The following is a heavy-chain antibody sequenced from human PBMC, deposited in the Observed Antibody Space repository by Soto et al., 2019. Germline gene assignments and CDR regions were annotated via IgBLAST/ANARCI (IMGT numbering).Heavy chain of an antibody. CDR1: GYTFTSYG. CDR3: ARGGWGGITYDILTGLCFDI. J-gene: IGHJ3*02. D-gene: IGHD3-9*01. V-gene: IGHV1-18*04. CDR2: ISAYNGNT. Sequence: QVQLVQSGAEVKKPGASVKVSCKASGYTFTSYGISWVRQAPGQGLEWMGWISAYNGNTNYAQKLQGRVTMTTDTSTGTAYMELRSLRSDDTAVYYCARGGWGGITYDILTGLCFDIWGQGTMVTVSS.